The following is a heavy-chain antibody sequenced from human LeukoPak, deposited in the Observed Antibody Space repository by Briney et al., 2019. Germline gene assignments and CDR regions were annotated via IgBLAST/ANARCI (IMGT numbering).Heavy chain of an antibody. D-gene: IGHD1-26*01. Sequence: GGSLRLSCAASGFTVSSNYMSWVRQAPGKGLEWVSVIYSGGSTYYADSVKGRFTISTDNSKNTLYLQMNSLRAEDTAVYYCARVWWELPLRWFDPWGQGTLVTVSS. J-gene: IGHJ5*02. CDR2: IYSGGST. V-gene: IGHV3-53*01. CDR1: GFTVSSNY. CDR3: ARVWWELPLRWFDP.